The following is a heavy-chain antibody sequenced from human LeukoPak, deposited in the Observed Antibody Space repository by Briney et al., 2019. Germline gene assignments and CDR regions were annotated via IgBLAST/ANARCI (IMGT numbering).Heavy chain of an antibody. CDR3: ARHKYYYDSSGYYQRAGLDY. Sequence: GESLKISCKGSGYSFTSYWIGWVRQMPGKGLEWMGIIYPGDSDTRYSPSFQGQVTISADKSISTAYLQWSSLKASDTAMYYCARHKYYYDSSGYYQRAGLDYWGQGTLVTVSS. CDR1: GYSFTSYW. D-gene: IGHD3-22*01. J-gene: IGHJ4*02. CDR2: IYPGDSDT. V-gene: IGHV5-51*01.